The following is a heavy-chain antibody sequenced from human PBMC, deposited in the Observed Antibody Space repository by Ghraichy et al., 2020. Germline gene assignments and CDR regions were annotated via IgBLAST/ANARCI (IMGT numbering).Heavy chain of an antibody. CDR1: GITFSSYW. J-gene: IGHJ4*02. Sequence: GGSLRLSCEASGITFSSYWMSWVRQAPGKGLEWVAVISYDGSKKNYADSVKGRFTISRDNSKNTLYLQMNSLRAEDTAVYYCAREGYDFWSGLDYWGQGTLVTVSS. D-gene: IGHD3-3*01. CDR2: ISYDGSKK. V-gene: IGHV3-30*03. CDR3: AREGYDFWSGLDY.